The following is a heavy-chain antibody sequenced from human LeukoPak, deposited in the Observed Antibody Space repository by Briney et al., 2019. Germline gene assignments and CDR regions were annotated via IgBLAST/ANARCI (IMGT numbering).Heavy chain of an antibody. Sequence: GGSLRLSCAASGFTFSNYWMHWVRQAPGKGLVWVSRINTDGSSTDYADSVKGRFTISRDNAKNTLYLQMNSLRAEDTAVYYCAKSLRDRYGDCLEDWGQGTPVTVSS. CDR1: GFTFSNYW. J-gene: IGHJ4*02. V-gene: IGHV3-74*01. CDR3: AKSLRDRYGDCLED. D-gene: IGHD2-21*02. CDR2: INTDGSST.